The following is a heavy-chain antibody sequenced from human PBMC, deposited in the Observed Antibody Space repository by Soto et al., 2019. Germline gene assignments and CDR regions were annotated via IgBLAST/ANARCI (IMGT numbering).Heavy chain of an antibody. CDR2: IDWDDDK. CDR3: ARIPRMRWRQFHYYYGMDV. V-gene: IGHV2-70*01. J-gene: IGHJ6*02. CDR1: GFSLSTSGMC. Sequence: SGPTLVNPTQTLTLTCTFSGFSLSTSGMCVSWIRQPPGKALEWLALIDWDDDKYYSTSLKTRLNISKDTSKNQVVLTMTNMDPVDTATYYCARIPRMRWRQFHYYYGMDVWGQGTTVTVSS.